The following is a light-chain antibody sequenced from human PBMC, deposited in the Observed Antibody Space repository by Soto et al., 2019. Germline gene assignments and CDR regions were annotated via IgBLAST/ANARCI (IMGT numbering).Light chain of an antibody. CDR2: AAS. CDR1: QSISSY. J-gene: IGKJ1*01. Sequence: DIQMTQSPSSLSASVGDRVTITCRASQSISSYLNWYQQKPGKAPKLLIYAASSLQSGVPSRFSGSGSGTDFTLTISSLQPEDFATYYCQQSYSTPTFGQGPKVDI. V-gene: IGKV1-39*01. CDR3: QQSYSTPT.